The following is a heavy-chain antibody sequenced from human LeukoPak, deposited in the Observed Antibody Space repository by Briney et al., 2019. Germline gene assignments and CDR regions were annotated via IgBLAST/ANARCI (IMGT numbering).Heavy chain of an antibody. CDR3: ARSSYYDILTGYYGGNFDY. V-gene: IGHV1-69*13. Sequence: ASVKVSCKASGGTFSSYAISWVRQAPVQGLEWMGGIIPIFGTANYAQKFQGRVTITADESTSTAYMELSSLRSEDTAVYYCARSSYYDILTGYYGGNFDYWGQGTLVTVSS. CDR1: GGTFSSYA. J-gene: IGHJ4*02. D-gene: IGHD3-9*01. CDR2: IIPIFGTA.